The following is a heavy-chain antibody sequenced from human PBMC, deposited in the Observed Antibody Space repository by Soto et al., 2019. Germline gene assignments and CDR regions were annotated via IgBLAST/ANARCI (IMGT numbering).Heavy chain of an antibody. CDR3: AKAHNWNYVMLDY. J-gene: IGHJ4*02. CDR1: GFTFSSYG. CDR2: ISYDGSNK. Sequence: PGGSLRLSCAASGFTFSSYGMHWVRQAPGKGLEWVAVISYDGSNKYYADSVKGRFTISRDNSKNTLYLQMNSLRAEDTAVYYCAKAHNWNYVMLDYWGQGTLVTVSS. V-gene: IGHV3-30*18. D-gene: IGHD1-7*01.